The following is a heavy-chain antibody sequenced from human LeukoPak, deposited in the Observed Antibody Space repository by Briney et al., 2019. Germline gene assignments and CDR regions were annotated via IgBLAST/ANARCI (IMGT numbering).Heavy chain of an antibody. CDR3: ARYDFWSGYSYYFDY. CDR2: ISSSGSTI. CDR1: GFTFSSYE. V-gene: IGHV3-48*03. J-gene: IGHJ4*02. Sequence: PGGSLRLSCAASGFTFSSYEMNWVRQAPGKGPEWVSYISSSGSTIYYADSVKGRFTISRDNAKNSLYLQMNSLRAEDTAVYYCARYDFWSGYSYYFDYWGQGTLVTVSS. D-gene: IGHD3-3*01.